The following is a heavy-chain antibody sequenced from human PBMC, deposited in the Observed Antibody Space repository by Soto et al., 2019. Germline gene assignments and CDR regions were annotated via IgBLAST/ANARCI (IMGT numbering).Heavy chain of an antibody. Sequence: GGSLRLSCAASGFTFSSYAMHWVRQAPGKGLEWVAVISYDGSNKYYADSVKGRFTISRDNSKNTLYLQMNSLRAEDTAVYYCAREQVPAAITYYGMDVWGQGTTVTVSS. CDR2: ISYDGSNK. J-gene: IGHJ6*02. CDR3: AREQVPAAITYYGMDV. V-gene: IGHV3-30-3*01. CDR1: GFTFSSYA. D-gene: IGHD2-2*01.